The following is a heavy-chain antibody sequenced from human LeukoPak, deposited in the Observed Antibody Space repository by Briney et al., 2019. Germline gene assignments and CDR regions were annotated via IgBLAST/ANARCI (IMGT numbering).Heavy chain of an antibody. J-gene: IGHJ2*01. Sequence: GGSLRLSCAASGFTFSSYGMHWVRQAPGKGLEWVAVISYDGSNKYYADSVKGRFTISRDNSKNTLYLQMNSLRAEDTAVYYCAKDAVGATGLGYFDLWGRGTLVTVSS. CDR3: AKDAVGATGLGYFDL. D-gene: IGHD1-26*01. CDR2: ISYDGSNK. CDR1: GFTFSSYG. V-gene: IGHV3-30*18.